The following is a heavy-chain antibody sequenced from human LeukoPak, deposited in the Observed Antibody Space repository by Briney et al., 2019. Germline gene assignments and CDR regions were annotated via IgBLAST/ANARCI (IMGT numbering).Heavy chain of an antibody. J-gene: IGHJ6*03. CDR2: LYHSDST. Sequence: SETLSLTCAVSGYSISNGYYWVRIRQPPGKGLEWIGSLYHSDSTYYNPSLKSRVTMSVDTSKNQFSLKLSFVTAADTAVYYCARQYDSYYYYYGDVGGKGTTVTVSS. CDR3: ARQYDSYYYYYGDV. CDR1: GYSISNGYY. D-gene: IGHD2-2*01. V-gene: IGHV4-38-2*01.